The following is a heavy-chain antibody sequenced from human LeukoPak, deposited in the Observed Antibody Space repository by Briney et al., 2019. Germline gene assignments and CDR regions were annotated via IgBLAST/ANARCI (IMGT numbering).Heavy chain of an antibody. V-gene: IGHV4-59*01. Sequence: PSETLSLTCTVSGGSISSYYWSWIRQPPGKGLEWIGYIYYSGSTNYNPSLKSRVTISVDTSKNQFSLKLSSVTAADTAVYYCARANYDSSGYCSPFDYWGQGTLVTVSS. J-gene: IGHJ4*02. CDR3: ARANYDSSGYCSPFDY. D-gene: IGHD3-22*01. CDR2: IYYSGST. CDR1: GGSISSYY.